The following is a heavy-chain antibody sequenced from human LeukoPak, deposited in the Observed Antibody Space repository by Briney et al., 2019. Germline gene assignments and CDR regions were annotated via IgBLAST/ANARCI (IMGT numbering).Heavy chain of an antibody. Sequence: RGSPRVSRAASGFTFSSYATSWVRQAPGKGLEWVSAISGSGGSTYYADSVKGRFTISRDNSKNTLYLQMNSLRAEDTAVYYCALHGDYWGQKTAHRLL. V-gene: IGHV3-23*01. CDR3: ALHGDY. J-gene: IGHJ4*02. CDR2: ISGSGGST. CDR1: GFTFSSYA.